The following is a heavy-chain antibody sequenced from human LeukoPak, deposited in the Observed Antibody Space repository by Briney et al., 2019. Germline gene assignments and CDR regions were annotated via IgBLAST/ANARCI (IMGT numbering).Heavy chain of an antibody. J-gene: IGHJ4*02. D-gene: IGHD3-10*01. Sequence: GGSLRLSCSGSGLTLSTYAMHWVRQAPGKGLEYVSAIDTDEGGTYYADSVKGRFTISRDKSKNTLYLQMRSLRAEDTAVYYCMTRDTSGYWGQGTLVTVSS. CDR2: IDTDEGGT. CDR1: GLTLSTYA. CDR3: MTRDTSGY. V-gene: IGHV3-64D*09.